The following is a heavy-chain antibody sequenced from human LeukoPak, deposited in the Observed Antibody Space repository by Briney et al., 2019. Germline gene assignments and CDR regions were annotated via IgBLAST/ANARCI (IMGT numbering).Heavy chain of an antibody. Sequence: GGSLRLSCAASGFTFSSYSMNWVRQAPGKGLEWISYISSSGSTIYYADSVKGRFTISRDNSRNTLYLQMNSLRAEDTAVYYCAKDQLNRFCSGGSCSITHDYWGQGTLVTVSS. CDR2: ISSSGSTI. CDR3: AKDQLNRFCSGGSCSITHDY. D-gene: IGHD2-15*01. J-gene: IGHJ4*02. V-gene: IGHV3-48*01. CDR1: GFTFSSYS.